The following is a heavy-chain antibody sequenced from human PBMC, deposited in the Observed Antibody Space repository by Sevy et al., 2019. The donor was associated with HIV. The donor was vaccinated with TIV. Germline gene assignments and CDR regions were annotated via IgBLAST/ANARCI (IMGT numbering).Heavy chain of an antibody. CDR2: IHSDDTT. V-gene: IGHV3-66*01. CDR1: GFTVNSNY. Sequence: GGSLRLSCAASGFTVNSNYMTWVRQAPGKGLEGVSVIHSDDTTYHADSVKDRFTMSRDNSKNTLYLHMSSLRAEDTAVYYCARGKSGYGYALNYWGQGTLVTVSS. J-gene: IGHJ4*02. CDR3: ARGKSGYGYALNY. D-gene: IGHD5-18*01.